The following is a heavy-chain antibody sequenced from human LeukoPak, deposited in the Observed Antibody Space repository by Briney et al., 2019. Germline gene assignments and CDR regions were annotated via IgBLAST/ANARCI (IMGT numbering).Heavy chain of an antibody. CDR3: ARVRRLTIFGVVTVGWGAFDI. D-gene: IGHD3-3*01. V-gene: IGHV4-34*12. CDR2: IIKSGST. CDR1: GGSFSGYY. Sequence: SETLSLTCAVYGGSFSGYYWSWIRQLQGKGLEWNGEIIKSGSTNYNPSLKSRVTLSGGMSKNQFSLMLSSVTAADTAVYYCARVRRLTIFGVVTVGWGAFDIWGQGTMVTVSS. J-gene: IGHJ3*02.